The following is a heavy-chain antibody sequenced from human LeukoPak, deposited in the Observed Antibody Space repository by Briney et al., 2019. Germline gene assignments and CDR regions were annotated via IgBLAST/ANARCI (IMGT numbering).Heavy chain of an antibody. Sequence: ASVKVSCKASGYTFTNYAMNWVRQAPGQGLEWMGWINPNSGGTNYAQKFQGRVTMTRDTSISTAYMELSRLRSDDTAVYYCARDCSHRGLLWFGELYGIDYWGQGTLVTVSS. J-gene: IGHJ4*02. CDR3: ARDCSHRGLLWFGELYGIDY. CDR2: INPNSGGT. V-gene: IGHV1-2*02. D-gene: IGHD3-10*01. CDR1: GYTFTNYA.